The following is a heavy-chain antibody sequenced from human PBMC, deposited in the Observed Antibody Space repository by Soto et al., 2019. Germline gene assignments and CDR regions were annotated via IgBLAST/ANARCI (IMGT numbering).Heavy chain of an antibody. V-gene: IGHV3-30*18. CDR3: AKGSGSGWYFDY. J-gene: IGHJ4*02. Sequence: QVQLVESGGGVVQPGRSLRLSCAASGFTFSSYGMHWVRQAPGKGLEWVAVISYDGSNKYYADSVKGRFTISRDNSKNALYLHMNSLRAEDTAVYYCAKGSGSGWYFDYWGQGTLVTVSS. CDR1: GFTFSSYG. D-gene: IGHD6-19*01. CDR2: ISYDGSNK.